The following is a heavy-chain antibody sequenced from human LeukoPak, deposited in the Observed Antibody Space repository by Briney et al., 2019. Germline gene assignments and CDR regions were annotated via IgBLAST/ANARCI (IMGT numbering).Heavy chain of an antibody. CDR1: GFTFSNAW. CDR3: ATDFYDST. D-gene: IGHD3-22*01. Sequence: GGSPRLSCETSGFTFSNAWMNWVRQAPGKGLEWVGRIRSNSDGGTIDYAAPVKGRFTLSRDDSKTTLYLQMNSLQTEDTAVYYCATDFYDSTWGQGTLVTVSS. J-gene: IGHJ5*02. CDR2: IRSNSDGGTI. V-gene: IGHV3-15*07.